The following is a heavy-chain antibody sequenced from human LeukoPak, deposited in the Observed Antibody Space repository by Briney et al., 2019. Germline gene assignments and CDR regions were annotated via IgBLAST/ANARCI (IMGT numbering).Heavy chain of an antibody. CDR2: ISYDGSNK. V-gene: IGHV3-30-3*01. CDR3: ARARDPNSGSWFSDS. Sequence: PGGSLRLSCAASGFTFSNYAMHWVRQAPGKGLEWVAVISYDGSNKYYPDSVKGRFTISRDNSKNTLYLQMNGLRAEDTAVYYCARARDPNSGSWFSDSWGQGTLVTVSS. J-gene: IGHJ4*02. D-gene: IGHD6-13*01. CDR1: GFTFSNYA.